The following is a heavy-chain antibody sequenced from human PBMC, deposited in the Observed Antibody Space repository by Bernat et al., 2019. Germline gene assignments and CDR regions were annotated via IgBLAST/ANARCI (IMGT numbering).Heavy chain of an antibody. CDR3: ARALDDSSGYYEGGY. J-gene: IGHJ4*02. CDR1: GFTFSSYW. D-gene: IGHD3-22*01. CDR2: INSDGSST. Sequence: EVQLVESGGGLVQPGGSLRLSCAASGFTFSSYWMHWVRQAPGKGLVWVSRINSDGSSTSYADSVKGRFTISRDNAKNTLYLQMNSLRAEDTAVYYCARALDDSSGYYEGGYWGQGTLVTVSS. V-gene: IGHV3-74*01.